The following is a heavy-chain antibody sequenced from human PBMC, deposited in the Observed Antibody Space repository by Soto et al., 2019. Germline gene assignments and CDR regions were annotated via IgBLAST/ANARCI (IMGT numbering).Heavy chain of an antibody. Sequence: SETLSLTCTVSGGSIRSYCWTWIRQPPGEGLEWIGEINNSGSTNYNPSLKSRVTISVDTSKNQFSLKLSSVTAADTAVYYCARGLLSQRGSGLYYFDYWGQGTLVTVSS. CDR2: INNSGST. CDR3: ARGLLSQRGSGLYYFDY. J-gene: IGHJ4*02. D-gene: IGHD3-10*01. CDR1: GGSIRSYC. V-gene: IGHV4-34*01.